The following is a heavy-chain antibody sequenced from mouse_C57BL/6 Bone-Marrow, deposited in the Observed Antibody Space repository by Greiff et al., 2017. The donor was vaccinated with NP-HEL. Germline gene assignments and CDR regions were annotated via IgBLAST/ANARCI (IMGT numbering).Heavy chain of an antibody. CDR2: IDPEDGDT. J-gene: IGHJ4*01. Sequence: EVQLVESGAELVRPGASVKLSCTASGFNIKDYYMHWVKQRPEQGLEWIGRIDPEDGDTEYAPKFQGKATMTADTSSNTAYLQLSSLTSEDTAVYYCTMADYQGTLYAMDYWGQGTSVTVSS. D-gene: IGHD2-4*01. CDR1: GFNIKDYY. CDR3: TMADYQGTLYAMDY. V-gene: IGHV14-1*01.